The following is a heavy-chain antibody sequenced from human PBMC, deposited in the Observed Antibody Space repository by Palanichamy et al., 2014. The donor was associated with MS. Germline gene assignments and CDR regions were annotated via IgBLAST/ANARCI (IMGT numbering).Heavy chain of an antibody. V-gene: IGHV3-64D*06. CDR1: GFTFSTYA. D-gene: IGHD1-26*01. CDR3: VKDRVGTYSFDY. CDR2: INPTGGPT. J-gene: IGHJ4*02. Sequence: EVQLVESGGGLVQPGGSLRLSCSASGFTFSTYAMHWVRQAPGKGLEYISTINPTGGPTFYADSVKGRFTFSRDDSMNTLFLQMSSLRADDTALYYCVKDRVGTYSFDYWGQGTLVTVSS.